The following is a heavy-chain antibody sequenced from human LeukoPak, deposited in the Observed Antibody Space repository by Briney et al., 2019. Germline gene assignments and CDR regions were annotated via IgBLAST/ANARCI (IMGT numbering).Heavy chain of an antibody. V-gene: IGHV1-18*01. J-gene: IGHJ4*02. Sequence: ASVRVSCKASGDTFTNYGFSWVRQAPGEGLEWMGWISAYNGDTKYPQKFQGRVTMTTDTSATTVYMGLGSLRFDDAAVYYCAREACSDGVCYFEYWGQGTLVTVSS. D-gene: IGHD2-8*01. CDR1: GDTFTNYG. CDR2: ISAYNGDT. CDR3: AREACSDGVCYFEY.